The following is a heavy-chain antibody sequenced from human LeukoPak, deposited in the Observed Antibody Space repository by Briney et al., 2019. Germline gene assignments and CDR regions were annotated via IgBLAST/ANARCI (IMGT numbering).Heavy chain of an antibody. CDR1: GYTFTGYY. J-gene: IGHJ4*02. V-gene: IGHV1-2*02. CDR3: ARAVTRGTMIVVVNY. CDR2: INPNSGGT. D-gene: IGHD3-22*01. Sequence: ASVKASCKASGYTFTGYYMHWVRQAPGQGLEWMGWINPNSGGTNYAQKFQGRVTMTRDTSISTAYMELSRLRSDDTAVYYCARAVTRGTMIVVVNYWGQGTLVTVSS.